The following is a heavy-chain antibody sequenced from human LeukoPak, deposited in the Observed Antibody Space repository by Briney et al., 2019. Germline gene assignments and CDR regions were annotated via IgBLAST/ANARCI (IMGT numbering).Heavy chain of an antibody. CDR3: ARQEFGRVDY. V-gene: IGHV4-31*03. J-gene: IGHJ4*02. CDR1: GGSISSGGYY. CDR2: IYYSGST. Sequence: PSETLSLTCTVSGGSISSGGYYWSWIRQHPGKGLEWIGYIYYSGSTYYNPSLKSRVTISVDTSKNQFSLKLSSVTAADTAVYYCARQEFGRVDYWGQGTLVTVSS. D-gene: IGHD3-16*01.